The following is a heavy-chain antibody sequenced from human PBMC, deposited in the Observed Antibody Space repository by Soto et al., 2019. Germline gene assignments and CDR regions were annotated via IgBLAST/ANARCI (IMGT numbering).Heavy chain of an antibody. J-gene: IGHJ4*01. CDR1: GYTFTTYY. CDR2: INPSGGDT. Sequence: ASVKVSCKASGYTFTTYYMHWARQAPGQGLEWMGIINPSGGDTRYAQKFQGRVTMTRDTSTSTVHMELTSLRSEDTAVYYCARDGGYYDFSPGDYWGHGTLVTVSS. V-gene: IGHV1-46*01. CDR3: ARDGGYYDFSPGDY. D-gene: IGHD3-22*01.